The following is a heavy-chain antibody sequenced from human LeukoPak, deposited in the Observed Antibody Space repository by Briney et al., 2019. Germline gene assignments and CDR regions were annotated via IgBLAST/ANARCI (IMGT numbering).Heavy chain of an antibody. CDR1: GFTFSSHW. D-gene: IGHD1-26*01. Sequence: PGGSLRLSCAASGFTFSSHWMSWVRQAPGKGLEWVANIKQDGSEKYYVDSVKGRVTISRDNSKNSLYLQMNSLRAEDTAVYYCARVFIVGGRSIFDYWGQGTLVTVSS. J-gene: IGHJ4*02. CDR3: ARVFIVGGRSIFDY. V-gene: IGHV3-7*01. CDR2: IKQDGSEK.